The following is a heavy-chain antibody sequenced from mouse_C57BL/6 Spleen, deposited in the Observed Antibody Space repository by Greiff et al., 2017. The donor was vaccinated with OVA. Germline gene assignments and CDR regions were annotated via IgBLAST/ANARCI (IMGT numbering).Heavy chain of an antibody. D-gene: IGHD2-4*01. CDR3: TRRGYDYDGGYFDV. J-gene: IGHJ1*03. CDR2: IRNKANNHAT. CDR1: GFTFSDAW. Sequence: DVMLVESGGGLVQPGGSMKLSCAASGFTFSDAWMDWVRQSPEKGLEWVAEIRNKANNHATYYAESVKGRFTISRDDSKSSVYLQMNSLRAEDTGIYYCTRRGYDYDGGYFDVWGTGTTVTVSS. V-gene: IGHV6-6*01.